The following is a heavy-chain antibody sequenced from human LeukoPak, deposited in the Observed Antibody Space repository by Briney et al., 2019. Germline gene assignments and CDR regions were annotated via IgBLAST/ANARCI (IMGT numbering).Heavy chain of an antibody. D-gene: IGHD6-6*01. CDR1: GYSISSGYC. J-gene: IGHJ5*02. Sequence: SETLSLTCTVSGYSISSGYCWGWIRQPPGKGLEWIGSIYHSGSTYYNPSLKSRVTISVDTSKNQFSLKLSSVTAADTAVYYCARGLWYSSSPSPWFDPWGQGTLVTVSS. CDR3: ARGLWYSSSPSPWFDP. CDR2: IYHSGST. V-gene: IGHV4-38-2*02.